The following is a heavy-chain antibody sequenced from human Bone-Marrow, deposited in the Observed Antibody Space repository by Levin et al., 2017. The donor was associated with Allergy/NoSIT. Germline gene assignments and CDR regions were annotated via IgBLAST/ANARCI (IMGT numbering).Heavy chain of an antibody. D-gene: IGHD3/OR15-3a*01. CDR1: EFTFSNYW. Sequence: SGGSLRLSCAASEFTFSNYWMNWVRQAPGKGLEWVANIKQDGSETYYVDSVKGRFTISRDNAKKSLFLQMNSLRAEDAAVYFCAAVLDWNFDYWGQGTLVTVSS. V-gene: IGHV3-7*01. CDR3: AAVLDWNFDY. J-gene: IGHJ4*02. CDR2: IKQDGSET.